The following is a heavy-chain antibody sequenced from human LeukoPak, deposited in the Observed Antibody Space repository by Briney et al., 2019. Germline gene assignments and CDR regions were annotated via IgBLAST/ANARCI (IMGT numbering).Heavy chain of an antibody. Sequence: GGSLRLSCAASGFTFSNYWMTWVRQAPGKGLEGGAHINQDGSEEHYMDSVKARFTISRDNAKNSLSLQMNSLRAEDTAVYYCVRDGGVSGYDLLDYWGRGTLVTVSS. CDR1: GFTFSNYW. J-gene: IGHJ4*02. D-gene: IGHD5-12*01. CDR3: VRDGGVSGYDLLDY. CDR2: INQDGSEE. V-gene: IGHV3-7*01.